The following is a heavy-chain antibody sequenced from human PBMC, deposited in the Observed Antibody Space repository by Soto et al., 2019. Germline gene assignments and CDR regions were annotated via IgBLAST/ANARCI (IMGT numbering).Heavy chain of an antibody. CDR3: ARDLAAAGLYYFDY. D-gene: IGHD6-13*01. CDR1: GYTFTGYY. V-gene: IGHV1-2*04. J-gene: IGHJ4*02. CDR2: INPNSGGT. Sequence: QVQLVQSGAEVKKPGASVKVSCKASGYTFTGYYMHWVRQAPGQGLEWMGWINPNSGGTNYAQKFQGWVTMSRDTSISTAYMELSRLRSDDRAVYYCARDLAAAGLYYFDYWGQGTPVTVSP.